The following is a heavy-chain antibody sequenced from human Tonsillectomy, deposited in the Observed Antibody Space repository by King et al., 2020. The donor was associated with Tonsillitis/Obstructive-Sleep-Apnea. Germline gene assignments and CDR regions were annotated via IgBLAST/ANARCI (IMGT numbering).Heavy chain of an antibody. J-gene: IGHJ4*02. Sequence: VQLVESGGGLVQPGGSLRLSCAASGFTFSSYAMSWVRQAPGKGLEWVSAISGSGGSTYYADSVKGRFTISRDNSKNTLYLQMNSLRAEDTAVYYCAKDPSEPIYYDSSGYYALGFDYWGQGTLVTVSS. D-gene: IGHD3-22*01. CDR2: ISGSGGST. V-gene: IGHV3-23*04. CDR1: GFTFSSYA. CDR3: AKDPSEPIYYDSSGYYALGFDY.